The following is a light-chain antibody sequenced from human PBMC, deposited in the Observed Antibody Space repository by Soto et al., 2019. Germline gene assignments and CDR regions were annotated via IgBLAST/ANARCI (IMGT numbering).Light chain of an antibody. V-gene: IGLV4-69*01. Sequence: QLVLTQSPSASASLGASVKLTCTLSSGHSSYAIAWHQQQPEKGPRYLMKLNSDGSHSKGDGIPDRFSGSSSGAERYLTITSLQSEDEADYSCQTWGTGHVVFGGGTKMTVL. CDR2: LNSDGSH. CDR1: SGHSSYA. CDR3: QTWGTGHVV. J-gene: IGLJ2*01.